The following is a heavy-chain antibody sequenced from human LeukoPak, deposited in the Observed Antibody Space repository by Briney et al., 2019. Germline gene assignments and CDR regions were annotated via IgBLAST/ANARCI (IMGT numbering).Heavy chain of an antibody. Sequence: PGGSLRLSCAASGFTFSSYSMNWVRLAPGKGLEWVSSISSSSRYIYFADSLKGRFTISRDNAKNSLYLRMNSLRAEDTAVYYCARVLEAASFDYWGQGILVTVSS. D-gene: IGHD6-25*01. CDR1: GFTFSSYS. CDR2: ISSSSRYI. V-gene: IGHV3-21*01. CDR3: ARVLEAASFDY. J-gene: IGHJ4*02.